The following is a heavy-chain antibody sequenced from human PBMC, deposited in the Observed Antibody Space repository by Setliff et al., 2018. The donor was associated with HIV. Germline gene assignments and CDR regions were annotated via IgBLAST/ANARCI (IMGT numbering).Heavy chain of an antibody. CDR3: ARPGAEDCSDYDWVDY. J-gene: IGHJ4*02. CDR1: GGSFSGYY. Sequence: PSETLSLTCAVYGGSFSGYYWSWIRQPPGKGLEWIGEINHSGDTNYNPSLNSRFTRTVDTSKNQFSLYLNSVTAAETAVYYCARPGAEDCSDYDWVDYWGQGTLVAVSS. CDR2: INHSGDT. V-gene: IGHV4-34*01. D-gene: IGHD5-12*01.